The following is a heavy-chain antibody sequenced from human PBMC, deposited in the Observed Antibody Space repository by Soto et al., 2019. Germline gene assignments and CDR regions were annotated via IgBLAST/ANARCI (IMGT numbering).Heavy chain of an antibody. J-gene: IGHJ6*03. D-gene: IGHD6-13*01. Sequence: PSETLSLTYAVYGGSFSGYYWSWIRQPPGKGLEWIGEINHSGSTNYNPSLKSRVTISVDTSKNQFSLKLSSVTAADTAVYYCARGCIAAAGTYSYYMDVWGKGTTVTVSS. CDR1: GGSFSGYY. CDR2: INHSGST. V-gene: IGHV4-34*01. CDR3: ARGCIAAAGTYSYYMDV.